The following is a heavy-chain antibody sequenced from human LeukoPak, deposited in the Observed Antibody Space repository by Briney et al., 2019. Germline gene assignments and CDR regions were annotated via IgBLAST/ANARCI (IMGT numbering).Heavy chain of an antibody. J-gene: IGHJ5*02. CDR1: GGTFISYA. Sequence: ASVKVSCKASGGTFISYAISWVRQAPGQGLEWMGGIIPIFGTANYAQNFQGRVTITADESTSTAYMELSSLRSEDTAVYYCARDGRRGGFYGDYEYRPWGQGTLVTVSS. D-gene: IGHD4-17*01. CDR2: IIPIFGTA. V-gene: IGHV1-69*01. CDR3: ARDGRRGGFYGDYEYRP.